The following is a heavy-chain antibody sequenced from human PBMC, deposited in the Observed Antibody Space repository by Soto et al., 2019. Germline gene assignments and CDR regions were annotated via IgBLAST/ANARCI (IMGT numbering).Heavy chain of an antibody. V-gene: IGHV6-1*01. CDR1: GDSVSSNSAA. Sequence: PSQTLSLTCAISGDSVSSNSAAWNGIRQSPSRGLEWLVRTYYRSKWYNNYAVAVKSRLTINPDTSKNKCSLQLNSVTPQDTAVYYCAREEGEKGAYYYGSGIYSDVFDIWGKGKMVTVS. J-gene: IGHJ3*02. CDR3: AREEGEKGAYYYGSGIYSDVFDI. D-gene: IGHD3-10*01. CDR2: TYYRSKWYN.